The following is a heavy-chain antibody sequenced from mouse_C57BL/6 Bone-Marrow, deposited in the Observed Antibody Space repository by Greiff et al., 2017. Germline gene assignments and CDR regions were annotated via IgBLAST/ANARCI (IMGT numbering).Heavy chain of an antibody. V-gene: IGHV5-4*01. Sequence: EVHLVESGGGLVKPGGSLTLSCAASGFTFSSYAMSWVRQTPEKSLEWVATISDGGSYTYYPDNVKGRFTVSKDNAKNNLFLQMSHLKSEDTARYYCARDGNPFDYWCQGTTLTVSS. D-gene: IGHD2-1*01. CDR1: GFTFSSYA. J-gene: IGHJ2*01. CDR2: ISDGGSYT. CDR3: ARDGNPFDY.